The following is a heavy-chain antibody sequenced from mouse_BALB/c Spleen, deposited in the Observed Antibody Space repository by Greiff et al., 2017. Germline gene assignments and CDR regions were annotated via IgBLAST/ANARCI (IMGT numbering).Heavy chain of an antibody. CDR1: GYTFTSYW. CDR3: ARDDYFDY. CDR2: IYPGDGDT. V-gene: IGHV1-87*01. Sequence: VQLQQSGAELARPGASVKLSCKASGYTFTSYWMSWVQQRPGQGLEWIGAIYPGDGDTRYTQKFKGQATLTADKSSSTAYMQLSSLASEDSAVYYCARDDYFDYWGQGTTRTVSS. J-gene: IGHJ2*01.